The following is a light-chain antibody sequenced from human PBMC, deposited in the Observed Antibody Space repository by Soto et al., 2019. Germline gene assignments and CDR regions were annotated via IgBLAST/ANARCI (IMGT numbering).Light chain of an antibody. Sequence: QLVLTQSPSASASLGASVKLTCTLNSGHSSAAIAWHQQQPEKGPRYLMKLNSDGSHNKGDGIPDRFSGSSSGAERYLTISSLQSEDEADYYCQTWGTGIVVFGGGTKVTVL. V-gene: IGLV4-69*01. CDR1: SGHSSAA. J-gene: IGLJ2*01. CDR2: LNSDGSH. CDR3: QTWGTGIVV.